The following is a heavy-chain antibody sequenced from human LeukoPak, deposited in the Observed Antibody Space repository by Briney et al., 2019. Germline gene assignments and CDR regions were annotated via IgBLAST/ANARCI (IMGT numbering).Heavy chain of an antibody. J-gene: IGHJ5*02. V-gene: IGHV4-39*07. CDR2: INHSGST. D-gene: IGHD6-13*01. CDR1: GGSISSSSYY. CDR3: ASGAYSSSWVFVSNNWFDP. Sequence: PSETLSLTCTVSGGSISSSSYYWSWIRQPPGKGLEWIGEINHSGSTNYNPSLKSRVTISVDTSKNQFSLKLSSVTAADTAVYYCASGAYSSSWVFVSNNWFDPWGQGTLVTVSS.